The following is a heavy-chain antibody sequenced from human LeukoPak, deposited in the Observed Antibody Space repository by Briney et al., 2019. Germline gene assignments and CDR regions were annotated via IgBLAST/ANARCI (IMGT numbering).Heavy chain of an antibody. CDR1: SSYX. D-gene: IGHD3-10*01. V-gene: IGHV4-39*01. CDR2: IYYSGST. Sequence: SSYXWDWIRQPPGKGLEWIGSIYYSGSTYYNPSLKSRVTISVDTSKNQFSLKLNSVTATDTAVYYRARHYGPWGQGTLVTVSS. J-gene: IGHJ4*02. CDR3: ARHYGP.